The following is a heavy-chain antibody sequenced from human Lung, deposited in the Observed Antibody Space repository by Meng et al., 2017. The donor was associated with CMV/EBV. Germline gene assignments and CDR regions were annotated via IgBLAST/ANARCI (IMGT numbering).Heavy chain of an antibody. J-gene: IGHJ4*02. Sequence: SVXVSXXASGYTFTGYYMHWVRQAPGQGLEWMGWINPNSGGTNYAQKFQGRVTMTRDTSISTAYMELSRLRSDDTAVYYCARAGYYYGSGSCDYWGRETLVTVSS. V-gene: IGHV1-2*02. D-gene: IGHD3-10*01. CDR2: INPNSGGT. CDR1: GYTFTGYY. CDR3: ARAGYYYGSGSCDY.